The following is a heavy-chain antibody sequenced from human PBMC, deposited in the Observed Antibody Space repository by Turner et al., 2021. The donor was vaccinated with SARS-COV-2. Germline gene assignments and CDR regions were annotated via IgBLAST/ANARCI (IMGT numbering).Heavy chain of an antibody. CDR2: ISGSGGST. CDR3: AKVASNPGDYFDY. Sequence: EVQLLETGGGLVQPGGSLSPSWAASGFTFSSYAMSWVRQAPGKGREWVSGISGSGGSTYYADSVKGRFTISRDNSKNTLYLQMNSLRAEDTAVYYCAKVASNPGDYFDYWGQGTLVTVSS. J-gene: IGHJ4*02. D-gene: IGHD4-17*01. CDR1: GFTFSSYA. V-gene: IGHV3-23*01.